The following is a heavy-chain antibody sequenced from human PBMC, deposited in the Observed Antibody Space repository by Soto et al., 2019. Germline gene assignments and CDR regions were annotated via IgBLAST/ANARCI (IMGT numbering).Heavy chain of an antibody. D-gene: IGHD2-2*01. J-gene: IGHJ6*02. CDR2: INPQTGGT. Sequence: GASVKVSCKASGYTFTGYYIYWVREAPGQGLEWMGWINPQTGGTSYAQKFQGRVTLSRDTSINTAYLELSRLTFDDAAVYFCARERYQVMSDGMDVWGQGTTVTVSS. CDR3: ARERYQVMSDGMDV. V-gene: IGHV1-2*02. CDR1: GYTFTGYY.